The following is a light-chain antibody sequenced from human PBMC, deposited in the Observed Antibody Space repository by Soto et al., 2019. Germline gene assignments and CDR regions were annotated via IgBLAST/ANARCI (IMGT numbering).Light chain of an antibody. CDR3: QQYGSSLRT. CDR1: QSVRGNY. CDR2: AAS. V-gene: IGKV3-20*01. J-gene: IGKJ2*01. Sequence: EIVLTQSPGTLSLSPGERATLSCRASQSVRGNYLAWYQQKPGQAPRLLVYAASTRATGIPDRFSGSGSGTDFSLTISRLEPEDFAVYYCQQYGSSLRTFGQGTKLEIK.